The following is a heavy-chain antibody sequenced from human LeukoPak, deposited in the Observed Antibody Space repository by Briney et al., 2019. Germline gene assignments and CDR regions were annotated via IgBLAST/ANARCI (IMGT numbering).Heavy chain of an antibody. D-gene: IGHD6-13*01. V-gene: IGHV3-23*01. CDR1: GFTFSSYA. CDR2: ISGSGGST. CDR3: ARDQNLWDSSSESMDV. Sequence: GGSLRLSCAASGFTFSSYAMSWVRQAPGKGLEWVSAISGSGGSTYYADSVKGRFTISRDNSKNTLYLQMNSLRAEDTAVYYCARDQNLWDSSSESMDVWGQGTTVTVSS. J-gene: IGHJ6*02.